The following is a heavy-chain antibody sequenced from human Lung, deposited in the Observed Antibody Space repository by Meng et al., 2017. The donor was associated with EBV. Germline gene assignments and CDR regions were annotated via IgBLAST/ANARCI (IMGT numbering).Heavy chain of an antibody. CDR3: ARVGAYCGGDCYHPR. V-gene: IGHV4-4*02. Sequence: VSRRGSGTGLVKPSGTLSPPCAVPGGSLSSRNWWSWVRQPPGKGLEWIGEIYHSGSTNYNPSLKSRVTISVDESKNQFSLRLSSVTAADTAVYYCARVGAYCGGDCYHPRWGQGTLVTVSS. CDR1: GGSLSSRNW. J-gene: IGHJ4*02. D-gene: IGHD2-21*02. CDR2: IYHSGST.